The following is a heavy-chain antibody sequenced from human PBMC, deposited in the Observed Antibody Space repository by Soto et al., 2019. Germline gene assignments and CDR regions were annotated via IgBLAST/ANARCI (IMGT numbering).Heavy chain of an antibody. CDR1: GFTFTSSA. CDR3: AASQVERHWFDP. Sequence: SVKVSCKASGFTFTSSAVQWVRQARGQRLEWIGWIVVGSGNTNYAQKFQERVTITRDMSTSTAYMELSSLRSEDTAVYYCAASQVERHWFDPWGQGTLVTVSS. V-gene: IGHV1-58*01. CDR2: IVVGSGNT. D-gene: IGHD1-1*01. J-gene: IGHJ5*02.